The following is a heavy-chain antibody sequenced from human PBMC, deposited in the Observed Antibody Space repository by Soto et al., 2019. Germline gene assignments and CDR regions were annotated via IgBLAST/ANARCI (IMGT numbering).Heavy chain of an antibody. D-gene: IGHD4-17*01. CDR3: VKADYGDYAVTGWFAS. Sequence: DVQLLESGGGLVQPGRSLRLFCAASGIPLDDYAMHWVRQVPGKGLEWVASISWNSGTSAYADSVKGRFSISRDNAKTSLYLQMNSLRPEDTALYYCVKADYGDYAVTGWFASWGQGTLVTVSS. J-gene: IGHJ5*01. V-gene: IGHV3-9*01. CDR1: GIPLDDYA. CDR2: ISWNSGTS.